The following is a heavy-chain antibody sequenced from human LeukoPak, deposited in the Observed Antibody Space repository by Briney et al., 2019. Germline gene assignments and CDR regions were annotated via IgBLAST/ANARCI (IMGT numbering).Heavy chain of an antibody. CDR2: IRYDGSNK. CDR1: GFTFSSYG. Sequence: PGRSLRLSCAASGFTFSSYGMHWVRQAPGKGLEWVAFIRYDGSNKYYADSVKGRFTISRDNSKNTLYLQMNSLRAEDTAVYYCATPLTTGYGYLNWGQGTLVTVSS. V-gene: IGHV3-30*02. J-gene: IGHJ4*02. D-gene: IGHD5-18*01. CDR3: ATPLTTGYGYLN.